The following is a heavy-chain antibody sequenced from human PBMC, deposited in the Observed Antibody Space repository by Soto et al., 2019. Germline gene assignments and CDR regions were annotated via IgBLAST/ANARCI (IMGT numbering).Heavy chain of an antibody. D-gene: IGHD3-10*01. CDR1: GGTFSSYT. CDR2: IIPILGIA. Sequence: QVQLVQSGAEVKKPGSSVKVSCKASGGTFSSYTISWVRQAPGQGLEWMGRIIPILGIANYAQKFQGRVTITADNSTSTAYMELSRLRSEDTAVYYCARARRGFGELLRSSDAFDIWGQGTMVTVSS. CDR3: ARARRGFGELLRSSDAFDI. V-gene: IGHV1-69*02. J-gene: IGHJ3*02.